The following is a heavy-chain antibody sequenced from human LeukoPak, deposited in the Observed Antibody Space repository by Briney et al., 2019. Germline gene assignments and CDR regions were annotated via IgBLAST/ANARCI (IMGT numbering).Heavy chain of an antibody. CDR2: MSNDGSNE. V-gene: IGHV3-30*10. Sequence: GGSLRLSCAASGFTFNNYAVHWVRQAPGKGLEWVAVMSNDGSNEYYTDYVKGRFTISRDNSKNTLYLQMNSLSAEDTAVYFCARDGGDCSSSSCPGDYFDSWGQGTLVTVSS. J-gene: IGHJ4*02. CDR3: ARDGGDCSSSSCPGDYFDS. D-gene: IGHD2-2*01. CDR1: GFTFNNYA.